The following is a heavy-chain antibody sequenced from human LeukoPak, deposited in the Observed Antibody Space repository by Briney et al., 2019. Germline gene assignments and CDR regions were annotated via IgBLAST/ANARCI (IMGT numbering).Heavy chain of an antibody. J-gene: IGHJ4*02. CDR2: IYYSGST. V-gene: IGHV4-59*01. Sequence: SESLSLTCTVSGGSISSYYWSWIRQPPGKGLEWIGYIYYSGSTNYNPSLKSRVTISVDTSKNQFSLKLSSLTAADTAVYYCARHRGSGYPYFDYWGQGTLVTVSS. D-gene: IGHD3-22*01. CDR3: ARHRGSGYPYFDY. CDR1: GGSISSYY.